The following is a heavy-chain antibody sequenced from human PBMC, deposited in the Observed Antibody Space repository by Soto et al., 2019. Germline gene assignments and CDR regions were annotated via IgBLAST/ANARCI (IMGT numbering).Heavy chain of an antibody. CDR3: ARDYGYSSSFFRVRSYYFDY. Sequence: PGGSLRLSCAASGFTFSSYWMSWVRQAPGKGLEWVANIKQDGSEKYYVDSVKGRFTISRDNAKNSLYLQMNSLRAEDTAVYYCARDYGYSSSFFRVRSYYFDYSGPGTLLTISS. V-gene: IGHV3-7*01. J-gene: IGHJ4*02. CDR1: GFTFSSYW. D-gene: IGHD6-6*01. CDR2: IKQDGSEK.